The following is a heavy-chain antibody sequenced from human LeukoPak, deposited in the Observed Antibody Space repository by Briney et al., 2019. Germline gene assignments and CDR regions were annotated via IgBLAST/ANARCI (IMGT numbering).Heavy chain of an antibody. CDR3: ARDLSRPIFVGDAFDI. CDR2: ISGSGGST. V-gene: IGHV3-23*01. Sequence: GGSLRLSCAASGFTFSSYAMSWVRQAPGKGLEWVSAISGSGGSTYYADSVKGRFTISRDNAKNSLYLQMNSLRAEDTAVYYCARDLSRPIFVGDAFDIWGQGTMVTVSS. D-gene: IGHD3-3*01. J-gene: IGHJ3*02. CDR1: GFTFSSYA.